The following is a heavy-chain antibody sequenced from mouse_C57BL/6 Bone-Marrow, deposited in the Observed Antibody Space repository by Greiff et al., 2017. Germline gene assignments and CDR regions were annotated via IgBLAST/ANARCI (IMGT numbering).Heavy chain of an antibody. Sequence: VQLQESGAELARPGASVKLSCKASGYTFTSYGISWVKQRTGQGLEWIGEIYPRSGNTYYNEKFKGKATLTADKSSSTAYMELRSLTSEDPAVYFCATDYYDYGFDYWGQGTTLTVSS. V-gene: IGHV1-81*01. CDR2: IYPRSGNT. CDR3: ATDYYDYGFDY. J-gene: IGHJ2*01. CDR1: GYTFTSYG. D-gene: IGHD2-4*01.